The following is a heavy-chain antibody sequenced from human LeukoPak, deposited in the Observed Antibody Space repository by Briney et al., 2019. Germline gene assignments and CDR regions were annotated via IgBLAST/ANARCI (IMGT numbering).Heavy chain of an antibody. D-gene: IGHD3-3*01. CDR2: ISSSSSYI. CDR1: GFTFSSYS. Sequence: PGGSLRLSCAASGFTFSSYSMNWVRQAAGKGPEWVSSISSSSSYIYYADSVKGRFTISRDNSKNTLYLQMNSLRAEDTAVYYCAKSLTAYYDFWSGYFWGQGTLVTVSS. V-gene: IGHV3-21*04. CDR3: AKSLTAYYDFWSGYF. J-gene: IGHJ4*02.